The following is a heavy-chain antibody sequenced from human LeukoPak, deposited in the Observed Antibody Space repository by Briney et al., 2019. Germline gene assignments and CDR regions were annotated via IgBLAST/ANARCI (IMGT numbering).Heavy chain of an antibody. Sequence: GGSLRLSCAASGFTFSSYAMSWVRQAPGKGLEWVSAISGRGGSTYYADSVKGRFTISRDNSKNTLYLQMNSLRAEDTAVYYCAKGSDYGDYGPYWGQGTLVTVSS. CDR1: GFTFSSYA. V-gene: IGHV3-23*01. J-gene: IGHJ4*02. D-gene: IGHD4-17*01. CDR2: ISGRGGST. CDR3: AKGSDYGDYGPY.